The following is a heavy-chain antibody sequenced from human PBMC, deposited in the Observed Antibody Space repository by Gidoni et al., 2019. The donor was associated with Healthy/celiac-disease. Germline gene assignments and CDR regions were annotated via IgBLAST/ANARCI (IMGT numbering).Heavy chain of an antibody. CDR2: ISSSSSYI. Sequence: EVQLVESGGGLVKPGGSLRLSCAASGFTFSSYSMNWVRQAPGKGLEWVSSISSSSSYIYYADSVKGRFTISRDNAKNSLYLQTNSLRAEDTAVYYCARDDSSGYYNPGVGYWGQGTLVTVSS. CDR3: ARDDSSGYYNPGVGY. J-gene: IGHJ4*02. D-gene: IGHD3-22*01. V-gene: IGHV3-21*01. CDR1: GFTFSSYS.